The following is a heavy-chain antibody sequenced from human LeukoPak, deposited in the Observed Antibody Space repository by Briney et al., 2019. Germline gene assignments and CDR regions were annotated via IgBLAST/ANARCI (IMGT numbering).Heavy chain of an antibody. D-gene: IGHD1-26*01. CDR3: ARDRGVGTNLGFDY. CDR1: GFTVNNKY. CDR2: IYSGGST. Sequence: GGSLRLSCTASGFTVNNKYMSWGRQAPGKGLEWVSVIYSGGSTYYADSVTGRFTISRDNSNNTVYLHMNSLRAEDTGVYYCARDRGVGTNLGFDYWGQGTLVIVSS. J-gene: IGHJ4*02. V-gene: IGHV3-53*01.